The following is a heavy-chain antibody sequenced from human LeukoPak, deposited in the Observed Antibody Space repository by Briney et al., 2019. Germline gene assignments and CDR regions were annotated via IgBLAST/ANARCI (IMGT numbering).Heavy chain of an antibody. J-gene: IGHJ6*02. V-gene: IGHV3-23*01. Sequence: PGGSLRLSCEASGFTFSSHAMSWVRQGPGKGLEWVSVISQSGDVTYYADSVKGRFTISRDNSKSTLYLQMNSLRAEDTAVYYCARVFGPRRIDCSSTSCPGYYYGMDVWGQGTTVTVSS. CDR1: GFTFSSHA. D-gene: IGHD2-2*01. CDR3: ARVFGPRRIDCSSTSCPGYYYGMDV. CDR2: ISQSGDVT.